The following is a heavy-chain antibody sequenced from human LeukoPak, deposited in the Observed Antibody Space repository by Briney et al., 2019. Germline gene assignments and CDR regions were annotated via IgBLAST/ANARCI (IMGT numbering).Heavy chain of an antibody. CDR2: INHSGST. CDR3: AKGPRIQLWLNNWFDP. CDR1: CVSFRGYY. Sequence: LSETLSLTCALYCVSFRGYYLSWIRQPPGKGREWVGEINHSGSTSYNPSLNSRVTIPVDTSKNKFYLQLSSVPAADTAVYYCAKGPRIQLWLNNWFDPWGQGTLVTVSS. J-gene: IGHJ5*02. V-gene: IGHV4-34*01. D-gene: IGHD5-18*01.